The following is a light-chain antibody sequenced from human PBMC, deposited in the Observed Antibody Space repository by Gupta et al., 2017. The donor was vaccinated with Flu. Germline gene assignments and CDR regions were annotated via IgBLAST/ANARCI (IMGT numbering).Light chain of an antibody. CDR3: SAWDDSLNGVV. J-gene: IGLJ2*01. Sequence: RVTISCSGRSSNIGYNAVNWYQQVPGKAPKLLIYLDDLVAPGVSDRFSGSKSGTTASLAISGLQSEDEAEYYCSAWDDSLNGVVFGGGTKLTVL. V-gene: IGLV1-36*01. CDR1: SSNIGYNA. CDR2: LDD.